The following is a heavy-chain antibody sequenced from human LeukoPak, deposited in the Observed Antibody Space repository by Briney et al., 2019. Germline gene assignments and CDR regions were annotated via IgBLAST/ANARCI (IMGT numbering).Heavy chain of an antibody. CDR1: GYTFTGYY. CDR2: ISAYNGNT. V-gene: IGHV1-18*04. D-gene: IGHD3-22*01. Sequence: ASVKVSCKASGYTFTGYYMHWVRQAPGQGLEWMGWISAYNGNTNYAQKFQGRVTMTTDRSTSTAYKELRSLRSDDTAVYYCARLFDTTGYTHDAFDVWGQGTMVTVSS. CDR3: ARLFDTTGYTHDAFDV. J-gene: IGHJ3*01.